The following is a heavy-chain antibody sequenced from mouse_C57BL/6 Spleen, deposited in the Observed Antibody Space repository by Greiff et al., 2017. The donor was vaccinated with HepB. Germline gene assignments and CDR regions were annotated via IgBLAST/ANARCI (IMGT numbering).Heavy chain of an antibody. CDR3: ARDYEPYYVDY. Sequence: QLQQSGAELVKPGASVKISCKASGYAFSSYWMNWVKQRPGKGLEWIGQIYPGDGDTNYNEKFKGKATLTADKSSSTAYMQLSSLTSEDSAVYFCARDYEPYYVDYWGQGTTLTVSS. D-gene: IGHD2-4*01. CDR1: GYAFSSYW. CDR2: IYPGDGDT. V-gene: IGHV1-80*01. J-gene: IGHJ2*01.